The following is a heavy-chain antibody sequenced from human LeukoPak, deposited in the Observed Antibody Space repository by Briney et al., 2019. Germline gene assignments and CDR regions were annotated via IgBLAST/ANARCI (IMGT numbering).Heavy chain of an antibody. CDR2: INPSGGST. Sequence: GASVKDSCKASGYTFTSYYMHWVRQAPGQGLEWMGTINPSGGSTSYAQKFQGRVTMTRDTSTSTVYMELGSLSAEDTAVYYCARGSIAAAPPFDPWGQGTLVTVSS. D-gene: IGHD6-13*01. CDR3: ARGSIAAAPPFDP. CDR1: GYTFTSYY. V-gene: IGHV1-46*01. J-gene: IGHJ5*02.